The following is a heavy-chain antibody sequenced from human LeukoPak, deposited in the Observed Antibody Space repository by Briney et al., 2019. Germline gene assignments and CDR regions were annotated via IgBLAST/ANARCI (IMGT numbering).Heavy chain of an antibody. J-gene: IGHJ4*02. CDR3: AREEDDYGSGSYSAY. V-gene: IGHV4-38-2*02. CDR2: IYYRGSA. Sequence: PSETLSLTCSVSNYAISSDYYWAWIRQPPGQGLEWIGSIYYRGSAYYKSSLKSRLTISVDTSKNQFSLKLTSVTAADTALYFCAREEDDYGSGSYSAYWGQGILVTVSS. D-gene: IGHD3-10*01. CDR1: NYAISSDYY.